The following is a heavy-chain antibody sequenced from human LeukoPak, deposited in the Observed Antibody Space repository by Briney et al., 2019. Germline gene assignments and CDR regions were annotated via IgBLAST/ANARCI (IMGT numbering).Heavy chain of an antibody. J-gene: IGHJ4*02. CDR1: GFTFSSYA. Sequence: GRSLRLSCAASGFTFSSYAMHWVRQAPGKGLEWVAVISYDGSNKYYADSVKGRFTISRDNSKNTLYLQMNSLRAEDTAVYYCARGGTLGVYFDYWGQGTLVTVSS. V-gene: IGHV3-30-3*01. CDR3: ARGGTLGVYFDY. CDR2: ISYDGSNK.